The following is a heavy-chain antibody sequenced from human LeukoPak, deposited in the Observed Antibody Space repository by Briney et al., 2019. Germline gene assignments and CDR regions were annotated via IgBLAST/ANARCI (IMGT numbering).Heavy chain of an antibody. J-gene: IGHJ4*02. D-gene: IGHD4-17*01. Sequence: GGSLRLSCAASGFTFSSYGMSWVRQAPGKGLEWVSAISGSGGSTYYADSVKGRFTISRDNSKNTLYLQMNSLRAEDTAVYYCARDALPTVTTLDYWGQGTLVTVSS. CDR1: GFTFSSYG. CDR2: ISGSGGST. CDR3: ARDALPTVTTLDY. V-gene: IGHV3-23*01.